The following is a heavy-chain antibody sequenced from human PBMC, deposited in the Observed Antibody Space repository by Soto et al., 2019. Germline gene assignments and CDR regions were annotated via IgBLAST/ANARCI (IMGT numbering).Heavy chain of an antibody. CDR2: IDPSDSYT. J-gene: IGHJ6*02. D-gene: IGHD6-6*01. CDR3: AREGNLEYSSSSSGYYYYYYGMDV. V-gene: IGHV5-10-1*01. CDR1: GYSFTSYW. Sequence: GESLKISCKGSGYSFTSYWISWVRQMPGKGLEWMGRIDPSDSYTNYSPSFQGHVTISADKSISIAYLQWSSLKASDTAMYYCAREGNLEYSSSSSGYYYYYYGMDVWGQGTTVTVSS.